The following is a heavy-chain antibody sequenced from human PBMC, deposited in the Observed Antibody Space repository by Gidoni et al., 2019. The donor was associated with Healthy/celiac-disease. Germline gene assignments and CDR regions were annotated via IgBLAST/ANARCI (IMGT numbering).Heavy chain of an antibody. CDR2: ISGSGGST. V-gene: IGHV3-23*01. CDR1: GFTFSSYA. CDR3: AKVGTYDFWSGYNDY. J-gene: IGHJ4*02. D-gene: IGHD3-3*01. Sequence: EVQLLESGGGLVQPGGSLRLSCAASGFTFSSYAMSWVRQAPGKGLEWVSAISGSGGSTYYADSGKGRFTISRDNSKNTLYLQMNSLRAEDTAVYYCAKVGTYDFWSGYNDYWGQGTLVTVSS.